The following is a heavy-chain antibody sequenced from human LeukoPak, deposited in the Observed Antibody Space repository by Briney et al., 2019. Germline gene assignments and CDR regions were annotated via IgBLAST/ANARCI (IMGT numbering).Heavy chain of an antibody. CDR2: IYHSGST. CDR1: GYSISSGYY. J-gene: IGHJ4*02. Sequence: SETLSLTCAVSGYSISSGYYLVWIRQPPGKGLGWIGSIYHSGSTYYNPSLKSRVTISVDTSKNQFSLKLSSVTAADTAVYYCARGGAATGNFDYWGQGTLVTVSS. V-gene: IGHV4-38-2*01. CDR3: ARGGAATGNFDY. D-gene: IGHD2-15*01.